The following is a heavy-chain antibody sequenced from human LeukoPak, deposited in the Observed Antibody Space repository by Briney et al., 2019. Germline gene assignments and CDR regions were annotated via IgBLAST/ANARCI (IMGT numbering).Heavy chain of an antibody. D-gene: IGHD5-18*01. V-gene: IGHV3-15*07. Sequence: GGSLRLSCAASGFTFSNAWMNWVRQAPGKGLEWVGRIKSKTDGGTTDYAAPVKGRFTISRDDSKNTLYLQMNSLKTEDTAVYYCTTGWDTAMVTAFFDCWGQGTLVTVSS. J-gene: IGHJ4*02. CDR3: TTGWDTAMVTAFFDC. CDR2: IKSKTDGGTT. CDR1: GFTFSNAW.